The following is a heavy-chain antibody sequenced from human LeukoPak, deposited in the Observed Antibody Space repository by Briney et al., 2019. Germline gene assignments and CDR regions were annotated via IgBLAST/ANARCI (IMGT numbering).Heavy chain of an antibody. J-gene: IGHJ4*02. Sequence: GGSLRLSCEASGFTVSNSYMTWVRQAPGTGLEWLSVIYNGGSTYYADSVKGRFTTSRDNSKNTLYLQMNSLRAEDTAVYYCTRDQGVYWGQGTLVTVSS. CDR3: TRDQGVY. D-gene: IGHD3-16*01. CDR1: GFTVSNSY. CDR2: IYNGGST. V-gene: IGHV3-53*01.